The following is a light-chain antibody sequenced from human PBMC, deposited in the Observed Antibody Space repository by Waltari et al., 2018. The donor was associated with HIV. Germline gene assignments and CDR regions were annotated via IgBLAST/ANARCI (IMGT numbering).Light chain of an antibody. V-gene: IGLV1-40*01. CDR2: GNN. CDR1: SSTTGAGYD. J-gene: IGLJ3*02. Sequence: QPVLTQPPSVSGAPGQRFTISCTGSSSTTGAGYDVHRYQQLPGTAPTLLIYGNNNRPSGVPDRFSGSKSGTSASLAITGLQAEDEADYYCQSYDNSLSGSRVFGGGTKLTVL. CDR3: QSYDNSLSGSRV.